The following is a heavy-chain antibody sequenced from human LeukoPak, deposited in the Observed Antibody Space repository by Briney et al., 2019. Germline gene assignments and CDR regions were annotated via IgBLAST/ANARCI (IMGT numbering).Heavy chain of an antibody. CDR2: IYYSGST. V-gene: IGHV4-59*12. D-gene: IGHD3-16*01. CDR3: ARDLSMITFGASSGAFDI. J-gene: IGHJ3*02. Sequence: SETLSLTCTASGGSMSSYYWGWIRQPPGKGLEWIGYIYYSGSTNYNPSLKSRVTISVDTSKNQFSLKLSSVTAADTAVYYCARDLSMITFGASSGAFDIWGQGTMVTVSS. CDR1: GGSMSSYY.